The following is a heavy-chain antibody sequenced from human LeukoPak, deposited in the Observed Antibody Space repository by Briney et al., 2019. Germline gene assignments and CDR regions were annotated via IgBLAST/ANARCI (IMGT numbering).Heavy chain of an antibody. D-gene: IGHD3-10*01. CDR3: ARGKYQVLWGDC. V-gene: IGHV1-2*02. Sequence: GASVKVSCKASGYTFSGYYMHWVRQAPGQGLEWMGWISPNSGGTNYAQKFQGRVTMTSDTSISTGYMELSSLRSDDTAVYYCARGKYQVLWGDCWGQGTLVTVSS. CDR2: ISPNSGGT. CDR1: GYTFSGYY. J-gene: IGHJ4*02.